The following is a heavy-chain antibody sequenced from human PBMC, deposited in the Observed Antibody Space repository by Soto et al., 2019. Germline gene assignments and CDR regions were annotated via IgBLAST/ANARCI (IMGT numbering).Heavy chain of an antibody. CDR3: ARDLAAAGTYYYYYYMDV. V-gene: IGHV3-9*01. J-gene: IGHJ6*03. CDR1: EFTFEDYA. D-gene: IGHD6-13*01. CDR2: ISWNSGSI. Sequence: GGSKRLSSTAAEFTFEDYARHWVRQTPGKGLEWVSGISWNSGSIGYADSVKGRFTISRDNSKNTLYLQMNSLRAEDTAVYYCARDLAAAGTYYYYYYMDVWGKGTTVTVSS.